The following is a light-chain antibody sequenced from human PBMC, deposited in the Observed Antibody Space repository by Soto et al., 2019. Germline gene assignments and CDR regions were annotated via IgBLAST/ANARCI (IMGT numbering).Light chain of an antibody. Sequence: EIVLTQSPGTPSLSPGERATPSCRASQSVSNNYLAWYQQKPGQAPRRLIYGASNRATGIPDRFSGSGSGTDFTLTISRLEPEDFAVYYCQQYGSSGTFGQGTKVDIK. CDR2: GAS. CDR1: QSVSNNY. V-gene: IGKV3-20*01. J-gene: IGKJ1*01. CDR3: QQYGSSGT.